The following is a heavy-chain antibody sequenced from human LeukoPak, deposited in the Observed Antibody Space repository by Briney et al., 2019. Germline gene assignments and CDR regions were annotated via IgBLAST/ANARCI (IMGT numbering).Heavy chain of an antibody. Sequence: GGSLRLSCAASGFTFSSYGMHWVRQAPGKGLEWVAFIRYDGSNKYYADSVKGRFSISRDNSKNTLYLQMDSLRSEDTAVYYCARDFFPIVDSSWYEIGYWGQGTLVTVSS. CDR1: GFTFSSYG. V-gene: IGHV3-30*02. D-gene: IGHD6-13*01. CDR3: ARDFFPIVDSSWYEIGY. CDR2: IRYDGSNK. J-gene: IGHJ4*02.